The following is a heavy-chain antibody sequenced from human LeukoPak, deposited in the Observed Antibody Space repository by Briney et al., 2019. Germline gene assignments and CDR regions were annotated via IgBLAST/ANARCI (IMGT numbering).Heavy chain of an antibody. Sequence: QPGGSLRLSCSASXFPFSSYAMHWVRQAPGKGLEYGSFISDSGGSTYYEDSVKSRFTISRDNSKNTLYLQMSSLRAEDTAVYFCVRGYSFGPYGMDVWGQGTTVTVSS. V-gene: IGHV3-64D*09. CDR2: ISDSGGST. J-gene: IGHJ6*02. CDR1: XFPFSSYA. CDR3: VRGYSFGPYGMDV. D-gene: IGHD2-15*01.